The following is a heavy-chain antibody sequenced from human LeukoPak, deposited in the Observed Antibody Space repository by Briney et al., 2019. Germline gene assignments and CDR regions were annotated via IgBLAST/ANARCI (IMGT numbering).Heavy chain of an antibody. V-gene: IGHV4-34*01. CDR1: GFTFSSYT. CDR2: INHSGST. D-gene: IGHD6-19*01. CDR3: ARGAVAYYYFDN. J-gene: IGHJ4*02. Sequence: GSLRLSCAASGFTFSSYTMSWIRQPPGKGLEWIGEINHSGSTNYNPSLKSRVTISVDTSKNQFSLKLSSVTAADTAVYYCARGAVAYYYFDNWGQGTLVTVSS.